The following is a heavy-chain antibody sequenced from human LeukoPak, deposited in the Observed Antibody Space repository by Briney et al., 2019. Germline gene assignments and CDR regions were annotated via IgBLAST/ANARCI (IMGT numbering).Heavy chain of an antibody. J-gene: IGHJ4*02. CDR2: MNPNSGNT. Sequence: ASVKVSCKASGYTFTSYDINWVRQATGQGLEWMGWMNPNSGNTGYAQKFQGSVTMTRNTSISTAYMELSSLRSEDTAVYYCARVEGGSGSYYPPFDYWGQGTLVTVSS. CDR1: GYTFTSYD. CDR3: ARVEGGSGSYYPPFDY. V-gene: IGHV1-8*01. D-gene: IGHD3-10*01.